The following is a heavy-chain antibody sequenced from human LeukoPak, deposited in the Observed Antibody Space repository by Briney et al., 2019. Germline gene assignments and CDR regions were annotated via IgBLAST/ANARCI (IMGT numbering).Heavy chain of an antibody. D-gene: IGHD6-19*01. CDR1: GFTFSSYG. CDR3: ANAYSSGWSPFDY. Sequence: GGSLRLSCAASGFTFSSYGMHWVRQAPGKGLEWVSFIRYDGSNKYYADSVKGRFTISRDNSKNTLYLQMNSLRAEDTAVYYCANAYSSGWSPFDYWGQGTLVTVSS. J-gene: IGHJ4*02. V-gene: IGHV3-30*02. CDR2: IRYDGSNK.